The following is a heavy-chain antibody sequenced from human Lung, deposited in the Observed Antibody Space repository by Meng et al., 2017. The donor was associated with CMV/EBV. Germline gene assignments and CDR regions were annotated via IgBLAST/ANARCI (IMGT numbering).Heavy chain of an antibody. CDR1: GFTFSSYE. D-gene: IGHD6-13*01. Sequence: GGSXRLXCAASGFTFSSYEMNWVRQAPGKGLEWVSYISSSGSIIYYADSVKGRFTVSRDNAENPLYLQMNSLRAEDTAVYYCARDIAVAAADYWGQGALGTVSS. CDR3: ARDIAVAAADY. V-gene: IGHV3-48*03. J-gene: IGHJ4*02. CDR2: ISSSGSII.